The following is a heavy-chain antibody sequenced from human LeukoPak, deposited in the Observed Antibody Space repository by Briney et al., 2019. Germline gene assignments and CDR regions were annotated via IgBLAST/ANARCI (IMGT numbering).Heavy chain of an antibody. J-gene: IGHJ3*02. V-gene: IGHV3-15*01. CDR3: TTVGFNVLLWFGELSPPPFYDI. D-gene: IGHD3-10*01. CDR2: IKSKTDSGTT. Sequence: GGSLRLSCAASGFTFSNAWMSWVRQAPGKGLEWVGRIKSKTDSGTTDYAAPVKGRFTISRDDSKNTLYLQMNSLKTEDTAVYHCTTVGFNVLLWFGELSPPPFYDIWGQGTMVTVSS. CDR1: GFTFSNAW.